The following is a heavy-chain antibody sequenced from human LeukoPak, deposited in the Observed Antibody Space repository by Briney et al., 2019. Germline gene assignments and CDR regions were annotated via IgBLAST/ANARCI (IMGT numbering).Heavy chain of an antibody. D-gene: IGHD4-17*01. J-gene: IGHJ5*02. V-gene: IGHV4-34*01. CDR2: INHSGST. Sequence: SETLSLTCVVYGGSFSAYYWSWIRQPPGKGLEWIGEINHSGSTHYNPSLKSRVIISVDTSKNQFSLKLSSVTAADTAVYYCARVAVTRWFDPWGQGTLVTVSS. CDR1: GGSFSAYY. CDR3: ARVAVTRWFDP.